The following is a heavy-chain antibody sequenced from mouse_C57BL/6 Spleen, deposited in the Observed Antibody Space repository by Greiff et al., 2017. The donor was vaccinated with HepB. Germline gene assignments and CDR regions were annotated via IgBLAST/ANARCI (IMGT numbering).Heavy chain of an antibody. Sequence: VQLQQSGPGLAKPSQTLSLSCSVTGYSITSDYWNWIRKFPGNKLEYMGYISYSGSTYYNPSLKSRISITRDTSKNQYYLQMNSVTTEDTATYYCARSELGGYGYFDVWGTGTTVTVSS. V-gene: IGHV3-8*01. CDR3: ARSELGGYGYFDV. D-gene: IGHD4-1*01. J-gene: IGHJ1*03. CDR1: GYSITSDY. CDR2: ISYSGST.